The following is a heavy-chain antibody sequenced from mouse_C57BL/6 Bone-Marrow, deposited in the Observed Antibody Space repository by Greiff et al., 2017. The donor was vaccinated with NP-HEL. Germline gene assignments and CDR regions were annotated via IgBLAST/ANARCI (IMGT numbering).Heavy chain of an antibody. Sequence: VKLQQPGAELVKPGASVKLSCKASGYTFTSYWMHWVKQRPGQGLEWIGMIHPNSGSTNYNEKFKSKATLTVDKSSSTAYMQLSSLTSEDSAVYYCARGVLRRAMDYWGQGTSVTVSS. D-gene: IGHD2-12*01. CDR1: GYTFTSYW. J-gene: IGHJ4*01. CDR3: ARGVLRRAMDY. V-gene: IGHV1-64*01. CDR2: IHPNSGST.